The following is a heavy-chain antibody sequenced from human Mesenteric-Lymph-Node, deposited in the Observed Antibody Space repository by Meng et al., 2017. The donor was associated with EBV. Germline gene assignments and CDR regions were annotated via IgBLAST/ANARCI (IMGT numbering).Heavy chain of an antibody. V-gene: IGHV4-34*01. J-gene: IGHJ4*02. CDR2: INHSGST. CDR3: ASPGYPGGVLWFAN. CDR1: GGSFSGYY. D-gene: IGHD3-10*01. Sequence: GQLRQWGAGLLKPSETLSLTCAVYGGSFSGYYLSWIRQSPGKGLEWIGEINHSGSTNYNPSLKSRVTISLDTSKTQFSLKLSSVTAADTAVYYCASPGYPGGVLWFANWGQGTLVTVSS.